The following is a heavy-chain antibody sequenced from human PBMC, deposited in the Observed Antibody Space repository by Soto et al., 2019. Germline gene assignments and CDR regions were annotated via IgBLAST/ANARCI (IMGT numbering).Heavy chain of an antibody. D-gene: IGHD2-2*01. V-gene: IGHV3-53*04. CDR2: IYSGGST. CDR1: GFTVSSNY. CDR3: ARVYRQLLSNYYYYYMDV. Sequence: PGGSLRLSCAASGFTVSSNYMSGVRQAPGKGLEWVSVIYSGGSTYYADSVKGRFTISRHNSKNTLYLQMNSLRAEDTAVYYCARVYRQLLSNYYYYYMDVWGKGTTVTVSS. J-gene: IGHJ6*03.